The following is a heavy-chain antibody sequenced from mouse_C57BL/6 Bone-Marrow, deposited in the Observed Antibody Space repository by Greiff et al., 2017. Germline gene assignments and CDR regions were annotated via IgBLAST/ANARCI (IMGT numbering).Heavy chain of an antibody. CDR3: ARWGNY. J-gene: IGHJ2*01. CDR2: IDPSDSYT. CDR1: GYTFTSYW. V-gene: IGHV1-50*01. Sequence: QVQLQQPGAELVKPGASVKLSCKASGYTFTSYWMQWVKQRPGQGLEWIGEIDPSDSYTNYNQKFKGKATLTLDTSSSTAYMQLSSLTSEDSAVYYCARWGNYWGQGTTLTVSS.